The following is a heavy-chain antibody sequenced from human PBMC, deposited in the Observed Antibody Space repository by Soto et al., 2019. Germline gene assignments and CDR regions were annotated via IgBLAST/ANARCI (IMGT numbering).Heavy chain of an antibody. CDR2: IQSGGNT. CDR3: AKGGANWYFDY. V-gene: IGHV3-66*01. CDR1: GFTVSSKY. J-gene: IGHJ4*02. Sequence: EVQLVESGGGLVQPGGSLRLSCAASGFTVSSKYMSWVRQAPGKGLEWVSLIQSGGNTYYAGSVKGRFTISRDNSENTVFLQMNSLRVEDTALYYCAKGGANWYFDYRGQGTLVTVTS. D-gene: IGHD1-1*01.